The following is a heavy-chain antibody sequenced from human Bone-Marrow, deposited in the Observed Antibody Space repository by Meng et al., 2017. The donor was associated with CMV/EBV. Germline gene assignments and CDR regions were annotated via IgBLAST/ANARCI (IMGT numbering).Heavy chain of an antibody. Sequence: GSLRLSCAVYGGSFSGYYWSWIRQPPGKGLEWIGEINHSGSTNYNPSLKSRVTISVDTSKNQFSLKLSSVTAADTAVYYCARDEGQLGGMDVWGQGTTVTVSS. CDR3: ARDEGQLGGMDV. CDR1: GGSFSGYY. J-gene: IGHJ6*02. D-gene: IGHD6-6*01. CDR2: INHSGST. V-gene: IGHV4-34*01.